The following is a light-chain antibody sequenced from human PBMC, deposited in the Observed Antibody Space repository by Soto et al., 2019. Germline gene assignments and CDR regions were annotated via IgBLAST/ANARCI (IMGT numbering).Light chain of an antibody. Sequence: QSALTQPASVSGSPGQSIXISCTGTSSDVGGYNYVSWYQQHPGKAPKLMIYAVTDRPSGVSSRFSGSKSGNTASLTISGLQAEDEADYYCSSYTSSSTLFGTGTKLTVL. CDR1: SSDVGGYNY. CDR3: SSYTSSSTL. V-gene: IGLV2-14*01. J-gene: IGLJ1*01. CDR2: AVT.